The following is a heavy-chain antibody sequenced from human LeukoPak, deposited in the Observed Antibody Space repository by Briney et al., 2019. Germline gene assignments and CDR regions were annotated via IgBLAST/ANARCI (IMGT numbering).Heavy chain of an antibody. CDR2: ISAGGGST. CDR3: GRCMSSGYFDSY. D-gene: IGHD3-22*01. J-gene: IGHJ4*02. V-gene: IGHV3-23*01. Sequence: PGGSLRLSCAASGFTFNSYAMTWVRQAPGKGLEWVSGISAGGGSTYYADSVKGRFTISRDNSKNTLYLQMNSLRVEDTGVYYCGRCMSSGYFDSYWGQGTLVTVSS. CDR1: GFTFNSYA.